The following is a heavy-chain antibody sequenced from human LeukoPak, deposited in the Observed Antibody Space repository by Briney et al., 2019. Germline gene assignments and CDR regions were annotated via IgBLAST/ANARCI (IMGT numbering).Heavy chain of an antibody. Sequence: GRSLRLSCAASGFTFSSYGMHWVRQAPGKGLEWVAVIWYDGSNKYYADSVKGRFTISRDNSKNTLYLQMNGLRAEDTAVYYCARRYCSGGSCYSFRGDWFDPWGQGTLVTVSS. CDR3: ARRYCSGGSCYSFRGDWFDP. V-gene: IGHV3-33*01. J-gene: IGHJ5*02. CDR2: IWYDGSNK. CDR1: GFTFSSYG. D-gene: IGHD2-15*01.